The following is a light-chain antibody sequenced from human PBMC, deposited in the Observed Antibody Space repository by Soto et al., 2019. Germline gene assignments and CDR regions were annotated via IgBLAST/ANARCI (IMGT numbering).Light chain of an antibody. Sequence: DIQMTQSPSTLSGSVGDRVTITCRASQTISSWLAWYQQKPGKAPKLLIYKASTLKSGVPSRFSGSGYGTDFSLTISNLQPEDFATYYCQQLYSHPLTFGGGTKVDI. CDR3: QQLYSHPLT. J-gene: IGKJ4*01. CDR2: KAS. V-gene: IGKV1-5*03. CDR1: QTISSW.